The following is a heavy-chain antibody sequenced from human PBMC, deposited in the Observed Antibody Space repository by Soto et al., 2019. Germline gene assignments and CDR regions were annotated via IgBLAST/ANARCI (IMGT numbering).Heavy chain of an antibody. CDR1: GYTFTSYG. Sequence: QVHLVQSGAEVKKPGASVKVSCKASGYTFTSYGITWVRQAPGQGLEWMGWISAHNGNTDYTQKLQGRVIVTRYTSTSTAYMELRSLRPDATAVYYCARGRYGDYWGQGALVTVSS. D-gene: IGHD1-1*01. CDR3: ARGRYGDY. V-gene: IGHV1-18*01. CDR2: ISAHNGNT. J-gene: IGHJ4*02.